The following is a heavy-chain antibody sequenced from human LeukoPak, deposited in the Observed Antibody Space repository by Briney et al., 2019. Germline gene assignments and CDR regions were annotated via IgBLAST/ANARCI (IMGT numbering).Heavy chain of an antibody. D-gene: IGHD3-10*01. V-gene: IGHV1-18*04. CDR3: ARTFYYDSGSYYLGWFDP. CDR2: ISASNGDT. J-gene: IGHJ5*02. CDR1: GYTFIGYY. Sequence: ASVQVSCKASGYTFIGYYMHWVRQAPGQGLEWMGWISASNGDTKYAQKLQGRIHMTTDTSTSTAYMELRSLRSDDTAVYYCARTFYYDSGSYYLGWFDPLGQGTLVTVSS.